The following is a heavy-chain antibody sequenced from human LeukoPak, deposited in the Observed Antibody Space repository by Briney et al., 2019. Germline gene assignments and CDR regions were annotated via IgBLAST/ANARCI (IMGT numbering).Heavy chain of an antibody. D-gene: IGHD2-8*01. CDR1: GTTFTNAW. Sequence: GGSLRLSCAASGTTFTNAWLTWVRQAPGKGLEWVGRVKTKGDGGAADYAAPVKGRFTISRDDSTKTLYLQMNSLKTEDTAVYYCTTDRMIYATNWAVSWFDPWGQGTLVTVSS. CDR3: TTDRMIYATNWAVSWFDP. J-gene: IGHJ5*02. CDR2: VKTKGDGGAA. V-gene: IGHV3-15*01.